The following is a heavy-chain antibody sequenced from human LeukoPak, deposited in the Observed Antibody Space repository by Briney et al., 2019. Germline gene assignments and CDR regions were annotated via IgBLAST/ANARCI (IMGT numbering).Heavy chain of an antibody. CDR1: GDSISTSSYY. V-gene: IGHV4-39*07. D-gene: IGHD2-15*01. CDR2: AFFSGNT. CDR3: ARDPSRSCAGGNCFSS. J-gene: IGHJ5*02. Sequence: PSETLSLTCTVSGDSISTSSYYWGWIRQPPGKGLEWIGSAFFSGNTYYEPSLKSRVTISVATSTNQFSLNVRSVSAADTAVYYCARDPSRSCAGGNCFSSWGQGTLVIVSS.